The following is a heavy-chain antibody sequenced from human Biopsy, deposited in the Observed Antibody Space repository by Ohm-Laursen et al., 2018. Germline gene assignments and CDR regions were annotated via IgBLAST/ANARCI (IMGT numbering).Heavy chain of an antibody. CDR3: ARKYSGFDI. CDR2: ITGDGGSI. J-gene: IGHJ3*02. V-gene: IGHV3-23*01. Sequence: SLRLSCTASGFASGRYWMNWVRQAPGKGLEWVSSITGDGGSIHYADSVKGRFTISRDNSKNTLYMQMNSLRAEDMAVYYCARKYSGFDIWGQGTMVSVSS. CDR1: GFASGRYW. D-gene: IGHD5-12*01.